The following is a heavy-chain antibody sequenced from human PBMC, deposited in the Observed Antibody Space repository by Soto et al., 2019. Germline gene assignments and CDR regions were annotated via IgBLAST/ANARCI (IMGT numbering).Heavy chain of an antibody. CDR3: ARVTAGQNIVIVPASKAGNWFDP. V-gene: IGHV1-69*13. J-gene: IGHJ5*02. Sequence: GSSVKVSCKASGGTFSSYAISWVRQDPGQGLEWMGGIIPSFGTANYAQKFQGRGSITADESTSTAYMELSSLRSADTAVYYCARVTAGQNIVIVPASKAGNWFDPCGERSLVTVS. D-gene: IGHD2-2*01. CDR2: IIPSFGTA. CDR1: GGTFSSYA.